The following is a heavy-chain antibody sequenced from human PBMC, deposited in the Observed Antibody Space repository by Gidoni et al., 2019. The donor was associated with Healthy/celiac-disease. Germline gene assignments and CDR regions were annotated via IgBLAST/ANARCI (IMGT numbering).Heavy chain of an antibody. V-gene: IGHV3-23*01. CDR2: ISGSGGST. CDR1: FSSYA. Sequence: FSSYAMSWVRQAPGKGVEWVSAISGSGGSTYYADSVKGRFTISRDNAKNTLYLQMNSLRAEDTAVYYCANSWGYYFDYWGQGTLVTVSS. CDR3: ANSWGYYFDY. J-gene: IGHJ4*02. D-gene: IGHD3-22*01.